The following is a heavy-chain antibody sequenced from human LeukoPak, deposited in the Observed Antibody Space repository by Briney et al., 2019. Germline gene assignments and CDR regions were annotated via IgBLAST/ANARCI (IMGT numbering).Heavy chain of an antibody. D-gene: IGHD1-14*01. V-gene: IGHV4-39*01. J-gene: IGHJ6*02. CDR2: IYYSEST. Sequence: SETLSLTCTVSGGSISSSSYYWGWIRQPPGKGLEWIGSIYYSESTYYNPSLKSRVTISVDTSKNQFSLKLSSVTAADTAVYYCARLGPGTPYYYCGMDVWGQGTTVTVSS. CDR1: GGSISSSSYY. CDR3: ARLGPGTPYYYCGMDV.